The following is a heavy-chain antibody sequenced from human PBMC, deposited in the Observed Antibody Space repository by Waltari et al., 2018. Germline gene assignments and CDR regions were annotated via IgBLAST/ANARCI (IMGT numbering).Heavy chain of an antibody. Sequence: EVQVVESGGGSVQPGGSLRLSCAASGFTFSSHWMHWVRQGPGKGLVWVSRIDNDGRSTNYADSVKGRFTISRDNAKNTLYLQMNSLRAEDTAVYHCARGCSIPSCSTGPGDYWGQGTLVTVSS. CDR1: GFTFSSHW. V-gene: IGHV3-74*01. CDR3: ARGCSIPSCSTGPGDY. D-gene: IGHD2-2*02. CDR2: IDNDGRST. J-gene: IGHJ4*02.